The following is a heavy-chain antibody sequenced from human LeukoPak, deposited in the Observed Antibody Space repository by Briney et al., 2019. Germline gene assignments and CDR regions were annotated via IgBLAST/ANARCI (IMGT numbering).Heavy chain of an antibody. CDR3: VRLASGLIDY. CDR2: IHYSGST. V-gene: IGHV4-39*01. J-gene: IGHJ4*02. D-gene: IGHD6-19*01. Sequence: SETLSLTCTVSGGSIDNSHYYWGWIRQPPGEGLEWITSIHYSGSTHYNPSLKSRVTISVDTSKNQFSLKLSSVTAADTAVYYCVRLASGLIDYWGQGTLVTVSS. CDR1: GGSIDNSHYY.